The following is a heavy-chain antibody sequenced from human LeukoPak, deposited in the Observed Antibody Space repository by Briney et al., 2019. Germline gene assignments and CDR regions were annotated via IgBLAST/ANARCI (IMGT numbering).Heavy chain of an antibody. D-gene: IGHD4-23*01. CDR2: IKEDGSEK. CDR1: GFTFSSYW. J-gene: IGHJ4*02. V-gene: IGHV3-7*01. CDR3: ARGRPHGNDY. Sequence: GGSLRLSCAASGFTFSSYWMHWVRQAPGKGLEWVANIKEDGSEKYYVDSVKGRFTISRDNAKKSLYLQMSSLRAEDTAVYYCARGRPHGNDYWGQGTLVTVSS.